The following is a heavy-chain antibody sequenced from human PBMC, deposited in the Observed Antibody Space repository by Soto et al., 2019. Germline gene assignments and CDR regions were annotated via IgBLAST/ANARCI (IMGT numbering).Heavy chain of an antibody. Sequence: EVQLLQSGGGLVQPGGSLRLSCAASGFTFGAYAMTWVRQVPGKGLEWISTLTASGGNTNHAESVKCRFTVSRDNAKDTLFLEMLSLRAEDTGIYYCAKGPGSRGLDYWGQGTLVTVSS. D-gene: IGHD5-12*01. CDR3: AKGPGSRGLDY. CDR1: GFTFGAYA. CDR2: LTASGGNT. V-gene: IGHV3-23*01. J-gene: IGHJ4*02.